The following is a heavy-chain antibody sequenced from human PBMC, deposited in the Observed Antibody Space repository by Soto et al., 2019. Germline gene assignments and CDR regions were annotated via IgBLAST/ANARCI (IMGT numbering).Heavy chain of an antibody. D-gene: IGHD2-15*01. CDR1: GGTFSSYT. V-gene: IGHV1-69*04. Sequence: SVKVSCKASGGTFSSYTISWVRQAPGQGLEWMGRIIPILGIATYAQKFQGRVTITADKSTSTAYMELSSLRSEDTAVYYCARDIVVVVAGLYYYALGVWGQGTTVTVSS. CDR2: IIPILGIA. J-gene: IGHJ6*02. CDR3: ARDIVVVVAGLYYYALGV.